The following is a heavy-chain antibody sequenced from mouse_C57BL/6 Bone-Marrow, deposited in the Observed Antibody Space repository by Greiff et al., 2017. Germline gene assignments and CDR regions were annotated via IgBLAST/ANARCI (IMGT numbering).Heavy chain of an antibody. J-gene: IGHJ4*01. CDR3: TSEPHYYGSSRYAMDY. CDR1: GYTFTDYE. Sequence: QVQLQQSGAELVRPGASVTLSCKASGYTFTDYEMHWVKQTPVHGLEWIGAIDPETGGTAYNQKFKGKAILTADKSSSTAYMELRSLASEDSAVYCCTSEPHYYGSSRYAMDYWGQGTPGTVSS. CDR2: IDPETGGT. D-gene: IGHD1-1*01. V-gene: IGHV1-15*01.